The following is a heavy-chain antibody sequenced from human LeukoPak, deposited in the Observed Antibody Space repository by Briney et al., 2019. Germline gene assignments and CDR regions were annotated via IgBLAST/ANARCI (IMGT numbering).Heavy chain of an antibody. CDR1: GGTFSSYT. J-gene: IGHJ5*02. V-gene: IGHV1-69*04. CDR2: IIPILGIA. Sequence: SVKVSCKASGGTFSSYTISWVRQAPGQGLEGMGRIIPILGIANYAQKFQGRVTITADKSTSTAYMELSSLRSEDTAVYYCAREAIVVVVADVNWFDPWGQGTLVTVSS. D-gene: IGHD2-15*01. CDR3: AREAIVVVVADVNWFDP.